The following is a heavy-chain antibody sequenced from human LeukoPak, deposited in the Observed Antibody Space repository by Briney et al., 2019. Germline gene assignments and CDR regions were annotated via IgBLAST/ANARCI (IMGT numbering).Heavy chain of an antibody. V-gene: IGHV4-30-4*01. J-gene: IGHJ5*02. Sequence: PSQTLSLTCTVSGGSISSGDYYWSWIRQPPGKGPEWIGYIYYSGSTYYNPSLKSRVTISVDTSKNQFSLKLSSVTAADTAVYYCARDKSAYGYAGWFDPWGQGTLVTVSS. CDR1: GGSISSGDYY. D-gene: IGHD5-18*01. CDR2: IYYSGST. CDR3: ARDKSAYGYAGWFDP.